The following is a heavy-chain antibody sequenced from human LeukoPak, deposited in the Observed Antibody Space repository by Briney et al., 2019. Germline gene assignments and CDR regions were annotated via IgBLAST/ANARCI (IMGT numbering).Heavy chain of an antibody. CDR2: MKPSSGST. CDR1: VYTFTSYD. V-gene: IGHV1-8*01. CDR3: ARRHGRCSDGSCYYPDY. D-gene: IGHD2-15*01. J-gene: IGHJ4*02. Sequence: GASVKVSSKASVYTFTSYDINWVRQATGQGLEWMGWMKPSSGSTGYAQKFQSRVTMTRNSYITTAYMELSSLRSEDKAVYYCARRHGRCSDGSCYYPDYWGQGTLVTVSS.